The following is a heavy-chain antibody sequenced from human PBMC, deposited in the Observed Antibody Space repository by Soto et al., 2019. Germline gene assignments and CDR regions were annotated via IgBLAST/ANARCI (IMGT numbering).Heavy chain of an antibody. Sequence: QVQLVQSGAEVKKPGSSVKVSCKASGGTLSSYTFSWVRQAPGQGLEWMGRIIPNLGITNYAQKFQGRITIIVDKSTSTASMELSSLSSDDTAVYYCARDKAYCSGASCPDFDYWGQGTLVTVSS. CDR2: IIPNLGIT. CDR1: GGTLSSYT. J-gene: IGHJ4*02. CDR3: ARDKAYCSGASCPDFDY. V-gene: IGHV1-69*08. D-gene: IGHD2-15*01.